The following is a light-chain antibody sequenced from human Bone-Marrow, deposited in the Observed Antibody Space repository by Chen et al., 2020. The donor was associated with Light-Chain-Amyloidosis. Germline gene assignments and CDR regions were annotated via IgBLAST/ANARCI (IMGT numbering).Light chain of an antibody. CDR3: QSADSSGTYEVI. J-gene: IGLJ2*01. CDR2: RDT. CDR1: DLPTKY. Sequence: SYDLTQPPSVSVSPGQTARLTCSGDDLPTKYARWYQQKPGHAPEQVIHRDTDRPSGISERFSGSSSATTATLTISGVQAEDEADYHCQSADSSGTYEVIFGGGTKLTVL. V-gene: IGLV3-25*03.